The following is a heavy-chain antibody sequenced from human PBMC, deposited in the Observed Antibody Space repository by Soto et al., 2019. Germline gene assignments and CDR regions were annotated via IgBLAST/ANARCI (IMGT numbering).Heavy chain of an antibody. Sequence: GGSLRLSCAASGFTFSSYAMHWVRQAPGKGLEWVAVISYDGSNKYYADSVKGRFTISRDNSKDTLYLQMNSLGAEDTAVYYCAREKGYGDSRPFDYWGQGTLVTVSS. D-gene: IGHD4-17*01. CDR1: GFTFSSYA. CDR3: AREKGYGDSRPFDY. CDR2: ISYDGSNK. V-gene: IGHV3-30-3*01. J-gene: IGHJ4*02.